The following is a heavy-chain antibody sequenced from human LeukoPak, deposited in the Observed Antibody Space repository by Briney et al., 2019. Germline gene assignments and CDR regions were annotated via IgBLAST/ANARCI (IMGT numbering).Heavy chain of an antibody. CDR1: GFTFSNHA. CDR3: AKNPGVAVTPYYYYMDV. CDR2: ISGSGVNT. Sequence: GGSLRLSCAASGFTFSNHAMSWVRQAPGPGLEWDSGISGSGVNTYHADSGKGRFTISRDNSKNTLYLQMSSLRAEDTAVYYCAKNPGVAVTPYYYYMDVWGKGTTVTVSS. V-gene: IGHV3-23*01. D-gene: IGHD4-17*01. J-gene: IGHJ6*03.